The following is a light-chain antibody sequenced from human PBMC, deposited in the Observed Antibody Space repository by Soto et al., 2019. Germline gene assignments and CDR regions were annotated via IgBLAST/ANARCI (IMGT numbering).Light chain of an antibody. CDR3: TSYTPSSTYV. J-gene: IGLJ1*01. Sequence: QSALTQPASVSGSPGQSITISCTGTISDVSGYDYVSWYQHYPGKAPKLLIYDVSNRPSGVSDRFSGSKSGNTASLTISGLQAEDEADYYFTSYTPSSTYVFGTGTKLTVL. V-gene: IGLV2-14*03. CDR2: DVS. CDR1: ISDVSGYDY.